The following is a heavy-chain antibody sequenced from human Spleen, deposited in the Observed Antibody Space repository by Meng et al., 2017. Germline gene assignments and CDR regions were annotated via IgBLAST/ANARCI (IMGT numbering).Heavy chain of an antibody. CDR1: GFTFSNSA. D-gene: IGHD6-13*01. V-gene: IGHV3-23*01. CDR2: ISISGDKT. J-gene: IGHJ4*02. CDR3: AKMEGRRSSHHDY. Sequence: GESLKISCTVFGFTFSNSAMTWVRQVPGKGLEWVSGISISGDKTYYADSVKGRFTISRDNSKNTVYLHMDVLRVEDTAVYYCAKMEGRRSSHHDYWGQGTLVTVSS.